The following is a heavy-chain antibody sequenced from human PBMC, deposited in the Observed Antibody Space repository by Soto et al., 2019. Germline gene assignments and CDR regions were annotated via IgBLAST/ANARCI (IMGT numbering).Heavy chain of an antibody. CDR2: IWYDGSHK. V-gene: IGHV3-33*01. CDR3: ARETGHCYDSSGFDY. CDR1: RFTFSSYG. J-gene: IGHJ4*02. D-gene: IGHD3-22*01. Sequence: GGSVRLSCAASRFTFSSYGMNLLRQAPGKGLEWVAVIWYDGSHKYYADSVKGRFTISRDDSKNTVYLQINSLRAERSAVYYCARETGHCYDSSGFDYWGQGTLVTVPS.